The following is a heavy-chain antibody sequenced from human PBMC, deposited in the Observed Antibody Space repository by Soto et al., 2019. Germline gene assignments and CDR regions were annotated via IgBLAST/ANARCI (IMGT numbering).Heavy chain of an antibody. D-gene: IGHD3-22*01. Sequence: SVKVSCKAAGGAFSNHAISWVRQAPGQGLEWMGGIIPIFGTPMYAQEFKGRVTITADKSMSTVYMELSSVTAADTAVYYCARGITMIVVVKDWGQGTLVTVSS. CDR3: ARGITMIVVVKD. J-gene: IGHJ4*02. CDR1: GGAFSNHA. CDR2: IIPIFGTP. V-gene: IGHV1-69*06.